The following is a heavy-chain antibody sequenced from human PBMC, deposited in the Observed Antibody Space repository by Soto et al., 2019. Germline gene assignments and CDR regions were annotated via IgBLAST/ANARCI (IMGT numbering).Heavy chain of an antibody. Sequence: QVQLQQWGAGLVKPSETLSLSCAVYGQSFSGHSWAWIRQPPGKGLEWIGEINESGSTYYNPSLKSRVTISTDTSKNQFSLKLSSVRAADTAAYFCARGSGIVALPGELEDVKYDYWGQGPLVNVS. CDR3: ARGSGIVALPGELEDVKYDY. CDR2: INESGST. D-gene: IGHD1-1*01. CDR1: GQSFSGHS. V-gene: IGHV4-34*01. J-gene: IGHJ4*02.